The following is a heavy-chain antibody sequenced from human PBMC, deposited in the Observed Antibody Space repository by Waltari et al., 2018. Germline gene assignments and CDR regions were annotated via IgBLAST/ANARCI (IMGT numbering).Heavy chain of an antibody. D-gene: IGHD2-15*01. CDR1: GASMSSNNW. V-gene: IGHV4-4*02. CDR2: SHRSGRT. CDR3: ARDRGRGLYLDS. Sequence: QLQLQESGPGLVKPSGPLSLTCTVPGASMSSNNWWSWVRQPPEKGLEWIGQSHRSGRTNYNPSLESRVSISLDTANKQLSLKVTSTTPADTAVYYCARDRGRGLYLDSWGQGILVTVSP. J-gene: IGHJ4*02.